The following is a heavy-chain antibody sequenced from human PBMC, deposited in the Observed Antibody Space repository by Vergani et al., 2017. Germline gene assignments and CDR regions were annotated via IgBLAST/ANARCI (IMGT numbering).Heavy chain of an antibody. D-gene: IGHD4-23*01. CDR3: ARHDYGGNAGFDY. Sequence: QVQLVQSGAEVKKPGASVKVSCKASGYTFTSYYMHWVRQAPGQGLEWMGGIIPIFGTANYAQKFQGRVTITADESTSTAYMELSSLRSEDTAVYYCARHDYGGNAGFDYWGQGTLVTVSS. J-gene: IGHJ4*02. CDR2: IIPIFGTA. V-gene: IGHV1-69*01. CDR1: GYTFTSYY.